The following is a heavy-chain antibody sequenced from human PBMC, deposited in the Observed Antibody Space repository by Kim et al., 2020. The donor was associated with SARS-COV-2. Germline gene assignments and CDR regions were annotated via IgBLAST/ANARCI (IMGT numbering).Heavy chain of an antibody. CDR3: ARWDSNYYYYGMDV. CDR1: GFTFSSYS. CDR2: ISSSSSYI. V-gene: IGHV3-21*01. D-gene: IGHD1-26*01. Sequence: GGSLRLSCAASGFTFSSYSMNWVRQAPGKGLEWVSSISSSSSYIYYADSVKGRFTISRDNAKNSLYLQMNSLRAEDTAVYYCARWDSNYYYYGMDVWGQGTTVTVSS. J-gene: IGHJ6*02.